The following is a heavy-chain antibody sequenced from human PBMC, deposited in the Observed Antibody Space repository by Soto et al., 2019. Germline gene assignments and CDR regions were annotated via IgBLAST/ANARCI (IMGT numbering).Heavy chain of an antibody. CDR1: GFTFSSYA. V-gene: IGHV3-23*01. CDR2: ISGSGGST. J-gene: IGHJ5*02. D-gene: IGHD6-13*01. CDR3: AKNRSPRYSSSWLSWFDP. Sequence: GGSLRLSCAASGFTFSSYAMSWVRQAPGKGLEWVSAISGSGGSTYYADSVKGRFTISRDNSKNTLYLQMNSLRAEDTAVYYCAKNRSPRYSSSWLSWFDPWGQGTLVTVSS.